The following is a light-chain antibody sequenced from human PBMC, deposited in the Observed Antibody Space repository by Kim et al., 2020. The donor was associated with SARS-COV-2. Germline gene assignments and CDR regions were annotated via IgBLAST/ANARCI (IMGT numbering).Light chain of an antibody. J-gene: IGLJ1*01. CDR3: CSYARGSAYV. Sequence: QSALTQPASVSGSPGQSITISCTGTSSDVGDYDYVSWYQQHPGKAPKLIISDVSNRPSGVSSLFSGSKSGNTASLTISGLQDEDEADYYCCSYARGSAYVFGTGTKVTVL. V-gene: IGLV2-14*03. CDR2: DVS. CDR1: SSDVGDYDY.